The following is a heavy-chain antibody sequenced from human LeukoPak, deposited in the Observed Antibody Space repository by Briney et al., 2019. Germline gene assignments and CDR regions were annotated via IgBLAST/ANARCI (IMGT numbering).Heavy chain of an antibody. V-gene: IGHV4-34*01. CDR2: ITYSGSI. J-gene: IGHJ4*02. CDR1: GGSFSGKY. Sequence: PSETLSLTCAVYGGSFSGKYWTWIRQPPGKGLEWIGEITYSGSIYYKPSLKSRVTISVDTSKNQCSLKLNSVTAADTAMYYWARDLMTWGQGTLVAVSS. CDR3: ARDLMT.